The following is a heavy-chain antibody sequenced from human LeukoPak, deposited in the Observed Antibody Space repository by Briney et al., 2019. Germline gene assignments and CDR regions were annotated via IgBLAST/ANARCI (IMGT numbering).Heavy chain of an antibody. Sequence: QSGGSLRLSCAASGFNFGSYSMNWVRQAPGKGLEWVSYISSRSTTTYYTDSVKGRFTISRDNAKNSLYLQMNSLRAEDTAVYYCATGAFDIWGQGTMVTVSS. J-gene: IGHJ3*02. CDR3: ATGAFDI. V-gene: IGHV3-48*04. CDR1: GFNFGSYS. CDR2: ISSRSTTT.